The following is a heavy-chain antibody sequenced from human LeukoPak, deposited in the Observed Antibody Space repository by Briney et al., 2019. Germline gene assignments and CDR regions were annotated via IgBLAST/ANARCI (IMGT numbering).Heavy chain of an antibody. CDR3: ARQASYTVTGEYFDY. CDR1: GGSISSSSYY. Sequence: SETLSLTCTVSGGSISSSSYYWGWIRQPPGKGLEWIGSIYYSGSTYYNPSLKSRVTISVDTSKNQFSLKLSSVTAADTAVYYCARQASYTVTGEYFDYWGQGTLVTVSS. V-gene: IGHV4-39*01. CDR2: IYYSGST. J-gene: IGHJ4*02. D-gene: IGHD4-17*01.